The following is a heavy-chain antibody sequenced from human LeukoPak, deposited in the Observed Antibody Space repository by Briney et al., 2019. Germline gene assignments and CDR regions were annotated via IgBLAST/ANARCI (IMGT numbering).Heavy chain of an antibody. CDR3: ARPPGGPDDSFGFDY. CDR1: GYSFTSYW. D-gene: IGHD4-11*01. Sequence: GESLKISCKGSGYSFTSYWIGWVRPMPGKGLEWMGIIYPGDSDTRYSPSFQGQVTISADKSISTAYLQWSSLKASDTAMYYCARPPGGPDDSFGFDYWGQGTLVTVSS. CDR2: IYPGDSDT. J-gene: IGHJ4*02. V-gene: IGHV5-51*01.